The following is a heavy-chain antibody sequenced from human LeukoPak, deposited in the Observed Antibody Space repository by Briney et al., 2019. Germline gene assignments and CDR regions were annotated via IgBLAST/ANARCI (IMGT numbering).Heavy chain of an antibody. CDR1: GFAFRNYG. D-gene: IGHD3-10*01. Sequence: PGGSLRLSCAASGFAFRNYGMNWVRQAPGKGLEWVSGITGPGDTTYYTDSVKGRFTISRDNAKNSLYLQMNSLRAEDTAVYYCARFYYGSGSYYNPYYFDYWGQGTLVTVSS. CDR3: ARFYYGSGSYYNPYYFDY. CDR2: ITGPGDTT. J-gene: IGHJ4*02. V-gene: IGHV3-23*01.